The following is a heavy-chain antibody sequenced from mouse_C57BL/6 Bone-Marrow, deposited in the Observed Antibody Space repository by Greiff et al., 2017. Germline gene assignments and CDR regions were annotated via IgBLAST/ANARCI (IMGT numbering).Heavy chain of an antibody. V-gene: IGHV10-1*01. CDR1: GFSFNTYA. CDR2: IRSKSTNFAT. CDR3: GRQGYYAMDY. Sequence: EVQLVESGGGLVQPKGSLKLSCAASGFSFNTYAINFFRQAPGKGLEWVARIRSKSTNFATYYADSVKDSFTISRDDSESMLYLQMNNLKTEDTAMYYCGRQGYYAMDYWGQGTSVTVSS. J-gene: IGHJ4*01.